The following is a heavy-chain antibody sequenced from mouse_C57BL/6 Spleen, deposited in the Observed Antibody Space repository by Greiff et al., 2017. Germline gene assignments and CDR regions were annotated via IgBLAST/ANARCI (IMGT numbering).Heavy chain of an antibody. D-gene: IGHD1-1*01. Sequence: VQRVESGAELARPGASVKMSCKASGYTFTSYTMHWVKQRPGQGLEWIGYINPSSGYTKYNQKFKDKATLTADKSSSTAYMRLSSLTSEDSAVYYCARSYGSSYDYWGQGTTLTVSS. V-gene: IGHV1-4*01. CDR2: INPSSGYT. CDR1: GYTFTSYT. J-gene: IGHJ2*01. CDR3: ARSYGSSYDY.